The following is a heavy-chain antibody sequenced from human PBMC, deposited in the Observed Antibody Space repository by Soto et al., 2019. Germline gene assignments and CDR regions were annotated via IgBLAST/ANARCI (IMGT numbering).Heavy chain of an antibody. CDR2: FDPEDGET. CDR1: GYTLTELS. CDR3: ATDPDGRYGMDV. J-gene: IGHJ6*02. V-gene: IGHV1-24*01. Sequence: ASVKVSCKVSGYTLTELSMHWVRQAPGKGLEWMGGFDPEDGETIYAQKFQGRVTMTEDTSTDTAYMELSSLRSEDTAVYYCATDPDGRYGMDVWGQGTTVTVSS. D-gene: IGHD1-26*01.